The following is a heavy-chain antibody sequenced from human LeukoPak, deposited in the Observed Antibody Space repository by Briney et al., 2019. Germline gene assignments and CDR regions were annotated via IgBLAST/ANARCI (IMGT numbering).Heavy chain of an antibody. Sequence: GESLKISCKGSGYRFADHWIAWVRQMPGKGLECMGIINPVDSETRYSPSFQGQVTISVDKSITTASLQWSSLRASDTAMYYCARQGSSTTSWQTIDYWGQGTLVSVSS. CDR2: INPVDSET. V-gene: IGHV5-51*01. D-gene: IGHD2-2*01. CDR3: ARQGSSTTSWQTIDY. J-gene: IGHJ4*02. CDR1: GYRFADHW.